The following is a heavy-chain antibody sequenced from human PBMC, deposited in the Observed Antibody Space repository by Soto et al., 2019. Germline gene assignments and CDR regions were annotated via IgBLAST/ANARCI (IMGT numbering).Heavy chain of an antibody. CDR3: ARDAIAVRPGWFDP. D-gene: IGHD6-6*01. J-gene: IGHJ5*02. Sequence: QVQLVESGGGVVQPGGSLRLSCAASGFTFSSYGTHWVRQAPGKGLEWVAVIWYDGSKKYYADSVKGRFTTSRDNSRDTLYLQMNSLRVEDTAVYYCARDAIAVRPGWFDPWGLGTLVTVSS. CDR1: GFTFSSYG. CDR2: IWYDGSKK. V-gene: IGHV3-33*01.